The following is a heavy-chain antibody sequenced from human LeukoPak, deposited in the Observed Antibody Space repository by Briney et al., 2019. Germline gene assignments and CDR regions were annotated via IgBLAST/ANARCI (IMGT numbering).Heavy chain of an antibody. CDR3: ATNYGGNPFDY. CDR1: GFTCNTYW. J-gene: IGHJ4*02. V-gene: IGHV3-7*01. Sequence: GASLRLSCAASGFTCNTYWMSWVRQAPGKGLEWVANIKQDGSENYYVDSVKGRFTVSRDNAKNSLYLQMNSLRPEDTAVYYCATNYGGNPFDYWGQGTLVTVSS. D-gene: IGHD4-23*01. CDR2: IKQDGSEN.